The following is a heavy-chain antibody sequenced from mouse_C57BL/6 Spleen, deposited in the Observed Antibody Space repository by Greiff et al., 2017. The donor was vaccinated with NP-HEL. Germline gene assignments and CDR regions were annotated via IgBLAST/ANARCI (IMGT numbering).Heavy chain of an antibody. CDR1: GFTFSDYG. J-gene: IGHJ4*01. Sequence: EVKLVESGGGLVKPGGSLKLSCAASGFTFSDYGMHWVRQAPEKGLEWVAYISSGSSTIYYVDTVKGRFTISRDNAKNTLFLQMTSLRSEDTAMYYCARPLYYGNHYYAMDYWGQGTSVTVSS. CDR2: ISSGSSTI. V-gene: IGHV5-17*01. D-gene: IGHD2-1*01. CDR3: ARPLYYGNHYYAMDY.